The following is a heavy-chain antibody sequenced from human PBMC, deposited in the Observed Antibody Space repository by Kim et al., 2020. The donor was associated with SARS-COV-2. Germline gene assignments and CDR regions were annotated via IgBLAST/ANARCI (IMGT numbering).Heavy chain of an antibody. Sequence: GGSLRLSCAASGFTFSSYSMNWVRQAPGKGLEWVSSISSSSSYIYYADSVKGRFTISRDNAKNSLYLQMNSLRAEDTAVYYCARDPDSSSWDYYYGMYVWGQGTTVTVSS. CDR2: ISSSSSYI. J-gene: IGHJ6*02. CDR1: GFTFSSYS. V-gene: IGHV3-21*01. D-gene: IGHD6-13*01. CDR3: ARDPDSSSWDYYYGMYV.